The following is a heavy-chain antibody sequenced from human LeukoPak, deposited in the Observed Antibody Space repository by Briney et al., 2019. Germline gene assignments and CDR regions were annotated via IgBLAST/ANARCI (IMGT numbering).Heavy chain of an antibody. CDR1: GYTFAGYY. CDR2: INLNSGGT. J-gene: IGHJ5*02. CDR3: ARVMVVAAPGFAP. V-gene: IGHV1-2*02. Sequence: ASVKVSCKASGYTFAGYYMHWVGQAPGQGLEWMGWINLNSGGTNYAQKFQGRVTMTRDTSISTAYMELSRLRSADTAVYYCARVMVVAAPGFAPWGQGTLVTVSS. D-gene: IGHD2-15*01.